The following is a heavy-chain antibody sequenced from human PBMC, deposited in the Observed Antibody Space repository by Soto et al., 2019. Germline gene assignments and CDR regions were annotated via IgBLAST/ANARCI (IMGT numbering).Heavy chain of an antibody. V-gene: IGHV3-48*02. CDR2: ISSSSSTI. CDR1: GFSFSSYT. J-gene: IGHJ4*02. D-gene: IGHD3-10*01. CDR3: ASSYYGSGLVFDY. Sequence: GVLRLSCAASGFSFSSYTMNWVRQASGKGLEWVSYISSSSSTIYYADSVKGRFTISRDNAKKSLYLQMNSLRDEDTAVYYCASSYYGSGLVFDYWGQGTLVTVSS.